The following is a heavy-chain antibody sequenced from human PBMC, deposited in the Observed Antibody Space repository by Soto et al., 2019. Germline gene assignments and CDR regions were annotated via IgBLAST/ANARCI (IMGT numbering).Heavy chain of an antibody. CDR2: INPSGGST. Sequence: VASVKVSCQASGYTITSYYMHRVRQAPGQGLEWMGIINPSGGSTSYAQKFQGRVTMTRDTSTSTVYMELSSLRSEDTAVYYCAQAKGMMSPWFDPWGQGTLVTVSS. CDR1: GYTITSYY. D-gene: IGHD3-16*01. CDR3: AQAKGMMSPWFDP. J-gene: IGHJ5*02. V-gene: IGHV1-46*01.